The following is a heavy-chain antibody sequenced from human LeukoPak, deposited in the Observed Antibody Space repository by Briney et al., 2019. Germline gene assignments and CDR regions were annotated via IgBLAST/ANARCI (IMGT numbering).Heavy chain of an antibody. Sequence: SETLSLTCAVYGGSFSGHYWSWIRQPPGKGLEWIGEINHSGSTNYDPSLESRVTISVGTSKNHFPLTLSSVTAADTAVYYCASGQYYDLWSGYYVDWGQGTLVTVSA. J-gene: IGHJ4*02. CDR3: ASGQYYDLWSGYYVD. CDR2: INHSGST. D-gene: IGHD3-3*01. V-gene: IGHV4-34*01. CDR1: GGSFSGHY.